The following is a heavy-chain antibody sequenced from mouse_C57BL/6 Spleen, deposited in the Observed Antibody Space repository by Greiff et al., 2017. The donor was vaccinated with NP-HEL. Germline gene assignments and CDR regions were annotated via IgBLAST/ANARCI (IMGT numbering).Heavy chain of an antibody. CDR3: ARQVYYYGTSFDY. CDR1: GFTFSDYG. CDR2: ISSGSSTI. D-gene: IGHD1-1*01. Sequence: DVMLVESGGGLVKPGGSLKLSCAASGFTFSDYGMHWVRQAPEKGLEWVAYISSGSSTIYYADTVKGRFTISRDNAKNTPFLQLTSLRSEDTAMYYCARQVYYYGTSFDYWGQGTTLTVSS. J-gene: IGHJ2*01. V-gene: IGHV5-17*01.